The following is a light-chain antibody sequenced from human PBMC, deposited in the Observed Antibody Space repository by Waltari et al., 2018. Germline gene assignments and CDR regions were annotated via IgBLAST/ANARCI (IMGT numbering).Light chain of an antibody. CDR3: SAWDDSLNAWV. V-gene: IGLV1-44*01. J-gene: IGLJ3*02. CDR2: YNN. Sequence: QSVLTQPPSVSGTPGQRVTISCPGSSSNIGSYAVYWYQQFPGTAPKLLIYYNNQRPSGVPDRFSGSKSGTSASLAISGLQSADEADYHCSAWDDSLNAWVFGGGTRLTVL. CDR1: SSNIGSYA.